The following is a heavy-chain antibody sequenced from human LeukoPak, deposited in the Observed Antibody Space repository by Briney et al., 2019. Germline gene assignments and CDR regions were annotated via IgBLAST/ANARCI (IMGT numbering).Heavy chain of an antibody. CDR3: ARALFDWLLPMGYYYYYYMDV. Sequence: SQTLSLTCAISGDSVSGDSVAWNWIRQSPSRGLEWLGRTYYRSKWYNDYAVSVKSRITINPDTSKNQFSLQLNSVTPEDTAVYYCARALFDWLLPMGYYYYYYMDVWGKGTTVTVSS. J-gene: IGHJ6*03. CDR2: TYYRSKWYN. D-gene: IGHD3-9*01. CDR1: GDSVSGDSVA. V-gene: IGHV6-1*01.